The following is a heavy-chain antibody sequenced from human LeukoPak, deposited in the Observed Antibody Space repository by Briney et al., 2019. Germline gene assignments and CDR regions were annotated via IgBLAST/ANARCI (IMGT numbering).Heavy chain of an antibody. J-gene: IGHJ4*02. Sequence: SVKVSCEASGGTFSSYAISWVRQAPGQGLEWMGGIIPIFGTANYAQKFQGRVTITADESTSTAYMELSSLRSEDTAVYYCARESGIAAAGTTFDYWGQGTLVTVSS. CDR2: IIPIFGTA. CDR1: GGTFSSYA. D-gene: IGHD6-13*01. V-gene: IGHV1-69*13. CDR3: ARESGIAAAGTTFDY.